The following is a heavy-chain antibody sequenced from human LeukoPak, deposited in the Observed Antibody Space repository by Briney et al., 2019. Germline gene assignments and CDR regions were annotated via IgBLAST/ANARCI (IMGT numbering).Heavy chain of an antibody. CDR3: ARHGDYYDSRGDFDY. J-gene: IGHJ4*02. CDR1: GGSISSSSYY. CDR2: IYYSGST. V-gene: IGHV4-39*01. D-gene: IGHD3-22*01. Sequence: PETLSLTCTVSGGSISSSSYYWGWIRQPPGEGLEWIGSIYYSGSTYYNPSLKSRVTISVDTSKNQFSLKLSSVTAADTAVYYCARHGDYYDSRGDFDYWGQGTLVTVSS.